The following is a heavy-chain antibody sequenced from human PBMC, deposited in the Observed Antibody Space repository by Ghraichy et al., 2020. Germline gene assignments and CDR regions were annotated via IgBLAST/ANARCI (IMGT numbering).Heavy chain of an antibody. D-gene: IGHD2-15*01. J-gene: IGHJ5*02. V-gene: IGHV3-23*01. CDR2: ISGSGINT. CDR3: ARHHHGSGSFDH. CDR1: RFTFSDYA. Sequence: GGSLRLSCAASRFTFSDYAMTWVRQTPGRGLEWVAAISGSGINTYYRDSVRGRFTISRDNSRNTVYLQMSSVGAEDTAIYYCARHHHGSGSFDHWGRGTQVTVSS.